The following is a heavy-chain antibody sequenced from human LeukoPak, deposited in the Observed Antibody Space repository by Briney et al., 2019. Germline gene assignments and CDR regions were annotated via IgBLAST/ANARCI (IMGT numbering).Heavy chain of an antibody. CDR3: AIKAFWVLALNWFDP. J-gene: IGHJ5*02. CDR1: GYTLTEIS. Sequence: ASVKVSCKVSGYTLTEISIHWVRQAPGKGVEWMGGFDPEDGEIINAQKFQDRVTMPEDTSTDTAYLVLSSLRSEDTAVYYCAIKAFWVLALNWFDPWGQGTVVTVSS. V-gene: IGHV1-24*01. D-gene: IGHD3-16*01. CDR2: FDPEDGEI.